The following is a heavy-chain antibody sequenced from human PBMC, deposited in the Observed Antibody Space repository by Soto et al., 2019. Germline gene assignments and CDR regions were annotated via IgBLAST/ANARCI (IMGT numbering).Heavy chain of an antibody. CDR3: ARDPGDGVGNP. CDR1: GYTFTSYA. V-gene: IGHV1-3*01. D-gene: IGHD2-15*01. CDR2: INAGNGNT. J-gene: IGHJ1*01. Sequence: ASVKVSCKASGYTFTSYAMLWVRQAPGQRLEWMGWINAGNGNTKYSQKFQGRVTITRDTSASTAYMELSSLRSEDTAVYYCARDPGDGVGNPWRKGTLVPVSP.